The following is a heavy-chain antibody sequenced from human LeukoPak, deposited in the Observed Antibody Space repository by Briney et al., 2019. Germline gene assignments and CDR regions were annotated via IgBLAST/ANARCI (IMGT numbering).Heavy chain of an antibody. CDR2: MNPNSGNT. Sequence: ASVKVSCKASGYTFTSYDINWVRQATGQGLEWMGWMNPNSGNTSYAQKFQGRVTMTRNTSISTAYMELSSLRSEDTAVYYCARRVQFTIFGVVIGFDPWGQGTLVTVSS. CDR3: ARRVQFTIFGVVIGFDP. D-gene: IGHD3-3*01. CDR1: GYTFTSYD. J-gene: IGHJ5*02. V-gene: IGHV1-8*01.